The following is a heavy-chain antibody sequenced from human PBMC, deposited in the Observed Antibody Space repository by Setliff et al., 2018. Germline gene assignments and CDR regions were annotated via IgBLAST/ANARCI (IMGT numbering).Heavy chain of an antibody. CDR2: IYTSWST. CDR3: ATDGPVLNGDYIS. CDR1: GGSISNTYYY. J-gene: IGHJ5*02. V-gene: IGHV4-61*09. Sequence: PSETLSLTCTVSGGSISNTYYYWSWIRQPAGQGLEWIGQIYTSWSTNYNPSVKSRVTISVDKSKNQFSLSLRSVTAADTAVYYCATDGPVLNGDYISWGQGTLVTVSS. D-gene: IGHD3-10*01.